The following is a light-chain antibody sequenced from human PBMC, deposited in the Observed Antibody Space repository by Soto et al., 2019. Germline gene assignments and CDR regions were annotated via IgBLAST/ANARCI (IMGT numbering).Light chain of an antibody. CDR3: QQNNNGPPWQ. V-gene: IGKV3-15*01. J-gene: IGKJ1*01. CDR2: GAS. CDR1: QNVGTN. Sequence: DTELTQSPATLSVSLGERATLSCRASQNVGTNLAWYQQKAGQAPSLLIYGASTRAFAVADRFSGGGSGTEFTLNIGCLQSEDFAVYHCQQNNNGPPWQFGQWTKVE.